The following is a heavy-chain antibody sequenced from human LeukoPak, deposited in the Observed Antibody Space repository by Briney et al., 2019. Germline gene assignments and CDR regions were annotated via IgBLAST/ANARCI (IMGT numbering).Heavy chain of an antibody. CDR1: GFTFSSYA. V-gene: IGHV3-23*01. J-gene: IGHJ4*02. CDR3: PKGTYYDILTGYYEYYFDY. Sequence: GGSLRLSCAASGFTFSSYAMSWVRQAPGKGLEWVSAISGSGGSTYYADSVKGRFTISRDNSKNTLYLQMNSLRAEDTAVYYCPKGTYYDILTGYYEYYFDYWGQGTLVTVSS. D-gene: IGHD3-9*01. CDR2: ISGSGGST.